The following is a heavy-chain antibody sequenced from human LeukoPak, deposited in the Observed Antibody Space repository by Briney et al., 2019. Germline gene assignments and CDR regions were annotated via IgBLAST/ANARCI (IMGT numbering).Heavy chain of an antibody. CDR1: GYTFTSYY. Sequence: ASVKVSCKASGYTFTSYYMHWVRQAPGQGLEWMGIINPSGGSTSYAQKFQGRVTMTRDMSTSTVYMELSSLRSEDTAVYYCARDYDFWSGHYCYYYMGVWGKGTTVTVSS. J-gene: IGHJ6*03. CDR2: INPSGGST. D-gene: IGHD3-3*01. V-gene: IGHV1-46*01. CDR3: ARDYDFWSGHYCYYYMGV.